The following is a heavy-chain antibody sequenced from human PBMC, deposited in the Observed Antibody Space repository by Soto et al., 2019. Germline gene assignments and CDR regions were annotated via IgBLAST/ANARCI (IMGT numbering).Heavy chain of an antibody. CDR3: ARGFPSMTYYGEYYFDY. CDR2: FYSGGST. V-gene: IGHV3-53*01. D-gene: IGHD3-10*01. Sequence: GGSLRLSCEAFGFTVSTNYMSWVRQTPGKGLEWDSVFYSGGSTFYADSVKGRFTISRDNSRNTLYLQMRSLRAEDTAVYYCARGFPSMTYYGEYYFDYWGQGTLVTVSS. CDR1: GFTVSTNY. J-gene: IGHJ4*02.